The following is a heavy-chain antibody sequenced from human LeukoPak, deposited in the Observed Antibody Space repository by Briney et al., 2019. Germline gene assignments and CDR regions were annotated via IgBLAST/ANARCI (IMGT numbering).Heavy chain of an antibody. J-gene: IGHJ4*02. D-gene: IGHD4-23*01. CDR2: IYYSGST. CDR1: GGSISSGGYY. Sequence: PSETLSLTCTVSGGSISSGGYYWSWIRQHPGKGLEWIGYIYYSGSTYYNPSLKSRVTMSVDTSKNQFSLKLSSVTAADTAVYYCARVYGGNSGYYFDYWGQGTLVTVSS. V-gene: IGHV4-31*03. CDR3: ARVYGGNSGYYFDY.